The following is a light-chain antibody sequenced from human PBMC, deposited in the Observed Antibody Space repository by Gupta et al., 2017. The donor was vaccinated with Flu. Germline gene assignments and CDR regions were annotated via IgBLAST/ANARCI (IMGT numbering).Light chain of an antibody. V-gene: IGKV3-20*01. J-gene: IGKJ2*01. Sequence: ATLSCGASQSVSGSTYLAWYQQKPGQAPRLLIYGASSRATGIPDRFSGSGSGTDFTLTISRLEPEDFAVYYCQQYGGSSMYTFGQGTKLEIK. CDR1: QSVSGSTY. CDR3: QQYGGSSMYT. CDR2: GAS.